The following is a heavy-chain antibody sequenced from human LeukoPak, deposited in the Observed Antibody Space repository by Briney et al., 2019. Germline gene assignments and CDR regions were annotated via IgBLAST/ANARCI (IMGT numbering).Heavy chain of an antibody. V-gene: IGHV1-69*05. D-gene: IGHD3-22*01. CDR3: AGRAVAYYYDSSGYAPTDY. CDR1: GGTFSSYA. J-gene: IGHJ4*02. Sequence: SVKVSCKASGGTFSSYAISWVRQATGQGLEWMGGIIPIFGTANYAQKFQGRVTITTDESTSTAYMELSSLRSEDTAVYYCAGRAVAYYYDSSGYAPTDYWGQGTLVTVSS. CDR2: IIPIFGTA.